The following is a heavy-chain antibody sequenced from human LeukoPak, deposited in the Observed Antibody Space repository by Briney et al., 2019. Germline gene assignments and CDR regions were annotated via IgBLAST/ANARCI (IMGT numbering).Heavy chain of an antibody. CDR1: GFTFSSYA. J-gene: IGHJ3*01. CDR3: ARPYLGFFAAFDF. D-gene: IGHD3-16*01. V-gene: IGHV3-30-3*01. CDR2: ISYDGDDK. Sequence: PGRSLRLSCAASGFTFSSYAIHWVRQAPGEGLEWVAVISYDGDDKYYADSVKGRFTISRDNSKNTLYLQMNSLRAEDTAVYYCARPYLGFFAAFDFWGQGTMVTVSS.